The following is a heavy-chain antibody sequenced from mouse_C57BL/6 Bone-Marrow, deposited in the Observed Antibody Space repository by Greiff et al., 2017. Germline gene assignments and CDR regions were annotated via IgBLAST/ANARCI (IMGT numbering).Heavy chain of an antibody. V-gene: IGHV1-39*01. Sequence: QLQQSGPELVKPGASVKISCKASGYSFTDYNMNWVKQSTGKSLEWIGVINPNYGTTSYNQKFKGKATLTVYQSSSTAYMQLNSLTSEDSAVYCGARGYDYDYSMDYWGQGTSVTVSS. CDR1: GYSFTDYN. CDR2: INPNYGTT. CDR3: ARGYDYDYSMDY. J-gene: IGHJ4*01. D-gene: IGHD2-4*01.